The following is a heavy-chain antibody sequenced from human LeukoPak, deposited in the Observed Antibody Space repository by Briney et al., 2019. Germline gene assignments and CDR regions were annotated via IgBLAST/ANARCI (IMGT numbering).Heavy chain of an antibody. J-gene: IGHJ4*02. CDR3: AGSTTWIQPYRFFDY. V-gene: IGHV4-61*02. D-gene: IGHD5-18*01. Sequence: PSETLSLTCTVSGGSTSSGSYYWSWIRQPAGKGLEWIGRIYTSGSTNYNPSLKSRVTISVDTSKNQISLKLSSVTAADTAVYYCAGSTTWIQPYRFFDYWGQGTLVTVSS. CDR1: GGSTSSGSYY. CDR2: IYTSGST.